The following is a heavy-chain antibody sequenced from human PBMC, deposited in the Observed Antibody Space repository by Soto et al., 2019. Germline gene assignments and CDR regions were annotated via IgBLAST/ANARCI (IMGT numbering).Heavy chain of an antibody. J-gene: IGHJ5*02. V-gene: IGHV3-23*01. CDR1: GFTFSSYA. Sequence: EVQLLESGGGLVQPGGSLRLSCAASGFTFSSYAMSWVRQAPGKGLEWVSAISGSGGSTYYADSVKGRFTISRDNSKNTLYLQMNSLRAEDTAVYYCATDRALVPAATFRNWFDPWGQGTLVTVSS. D-gene: IGHD2-2*01. CDR3: ATDRALVPAATFRNWFDP. CDR2: ISGSGGST.